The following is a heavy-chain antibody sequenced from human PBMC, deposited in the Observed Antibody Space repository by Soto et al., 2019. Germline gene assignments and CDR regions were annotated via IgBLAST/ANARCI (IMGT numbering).Heavy chain of an antibody. CDR1: GFTFSSYD. CDR3: ARGGVWSGYYPNIRGVDY. J-gene: IGHJ4*02. V-gene: IGHV3-13*01. Sequence: GGSLRLSCAASGFTFSSYDMHWVRQATGKGLEWVSAIGTAGDTYYPGSVKGRFTISRENAKNSLYLQMNSLRAGDTAVYYCARGGVWSGYYPNIRGVDYWGQGTLVTVSS. CDR2: IGTAGDT. D-gene: IGHD3-3*01.